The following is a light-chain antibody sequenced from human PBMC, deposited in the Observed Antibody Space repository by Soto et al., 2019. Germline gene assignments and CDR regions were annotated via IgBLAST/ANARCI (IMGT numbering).Light chain of an antibody. CDR1: QSISVW. CDR2: DAS. J-gene: IGKJ2*01. Sequence: DIQMTQSPPTLSASVGDRVSITCWASQSISVWLAWFQQKPGKAPKLLIYDASTLQSEVPSRFSGSGSGTEFTLTISRLQPDDFATYYCQHYNSYPYTFGQGTKLEI. V-gene: IGKV1-5*01. CDR3: QHYNSYPYT.